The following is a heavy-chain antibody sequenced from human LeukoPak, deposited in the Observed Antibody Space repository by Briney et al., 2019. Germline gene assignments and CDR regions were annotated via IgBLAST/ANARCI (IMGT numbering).Heavy chain of an antibody. Sequence: GGSLRLSCAASGFTGYGMSWVRQAPGKGLEWVSGISGSGGSTYYADSVKGRFTISRDNSKNTLYLQMNSLRAEDTAVYYCAKDPRRIMGSSCPLFDYWGQGTLVTVSS. CDR3: AKDPRRIMGSSCPLFDY. CDR2: ISGSGGST. CDR1: GFTGYG. J-gene: IGHJ4*02. V-gene: IGHV3-23*01. D-gene: IGHD6-13*01.